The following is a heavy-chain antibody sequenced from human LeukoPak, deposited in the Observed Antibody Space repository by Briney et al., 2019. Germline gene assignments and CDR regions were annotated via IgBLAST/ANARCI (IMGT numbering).Heavy chain of an antibody. J-gene: IGHJ6*02. CDR2: HYYSGNT. CDR3: ARGHRTSSAYHCNAMDV. CDR1: GGSISSDSYW. V-gene: IGHV4-31*03. Sequence: PSETLSLICTVSGGSISSDSYWWSWIRQHPERGLVWIGYHYYSGNTYYNPSLKSRVSISVDTSKNQLSLTLTSVTAADTAVYYWARGHRTSSAYHCNAMDVWGQGTTVTVSS. D-gene: IGHD2-8*01.